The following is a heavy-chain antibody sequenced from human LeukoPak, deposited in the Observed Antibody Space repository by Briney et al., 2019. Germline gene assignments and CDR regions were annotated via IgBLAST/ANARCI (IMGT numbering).Heavy chain of an antibody. D-gene: IGHD6-13*01. CDR1: GGSISSSSYY. Sequence: SETLSLTCAVSGGSISSSSYYWGWIRQPPGKGLEWIGSIYYSGSTYYNPSLKSRVTISVDTSKNQFSLKLSSVTAADTAVYYCARAEYSSSWYLDYWGQGTLVTVSS. CDR2: IYYSGST. V-gene: IGHV4-39*01. J-gene: IGHJ4*02. CDR3: ARAEYSSSWYLDY.